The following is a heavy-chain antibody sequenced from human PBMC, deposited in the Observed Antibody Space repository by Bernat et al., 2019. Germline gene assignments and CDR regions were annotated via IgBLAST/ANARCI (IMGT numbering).Heavy chain of an antibody. J-gene: IGHJ3*02. Sequence: QVQLVESGGGVVQPGRSLRLSCAASGFTFSSYSMHWVRQAPGKGLEWVAVIPYDGSDKYYADSVKGRFTISRDNSKNTLYLQMNSLRAEDTAVYNCARDRRQWAPPYDAFDIWGQGKMVTVSS. D-gene: IGHD1-26*01. CDR2: IPYDGSDK. CDR1: GFTFSSYS. CDR3: ARDRRQWAPPYDAFDI. V-gene: IGHV3-30-3*01.